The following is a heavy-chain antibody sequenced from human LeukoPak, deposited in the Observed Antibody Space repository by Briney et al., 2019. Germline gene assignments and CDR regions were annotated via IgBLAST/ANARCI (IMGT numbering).Heavy chain of an antibody. V-gene: IGHV1-18*01. J-gene: IGHJ4*02. CDR3: ARDTYYYDSSPSVDY. CDR2: ISAYNGNT. D-gene: IGHD3-22*01. Sequence: ASVKVSCKASGYTFTSYGISWVRQAPGQGLEWMGCISAYNGNTNYAQKIQGRVTMTTDTSTSTAYMELRSLRSDDTAVYYCARDTYYYDSSPSVDYWGQGTLVTVSS. CDR1: GYTFTSYG.